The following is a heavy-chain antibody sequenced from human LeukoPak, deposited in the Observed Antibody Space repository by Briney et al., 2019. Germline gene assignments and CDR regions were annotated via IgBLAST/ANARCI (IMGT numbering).Heavy chain of an antibody. CDR2: MNPNSGGT. J-gene: IGHJ5*02. V-gene: IGHV1-2*02. Sequence: ASVKVSCKPSGYTFNTYAMNRVRQAPGQGLEWMAWMNPNSGGTSYAQKFQGRVTMTRDTSISTGYMELSRLRFDDTAVYYCARAPVGSRPNYYDILTGYYGSSPPPLAFGPWGQGTLVTVSS. D-gene: IGHD3-9*01. CDR3: ARAPVGSRPNYYDILTGYYGSSPPPLAFGP. CDR1: GYTFNTYA.